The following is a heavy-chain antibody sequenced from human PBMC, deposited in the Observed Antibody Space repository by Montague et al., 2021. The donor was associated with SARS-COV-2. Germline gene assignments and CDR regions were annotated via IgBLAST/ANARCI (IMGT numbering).Heavy chain of an antibody. CDR1: GGSISGYY. CDR2: TYYSGST. CDR3: ARLLRSCSNGVCRTYYYYAMDV. Sequence: SETLSLTCTVSGGSISGYYWSWIRQSPGKGLEWIGYTYYSGSTKYNPFLESRVPVSVARSKNQVSLKLSSVTPADTAVYYCARLLRSCSNGVCRTYYYYAMDVWGQGTTVTVSS. D-gene: IGHD2-8*01. J-gene: IGHJ6*02. V-gene: IGHV4-59*01.